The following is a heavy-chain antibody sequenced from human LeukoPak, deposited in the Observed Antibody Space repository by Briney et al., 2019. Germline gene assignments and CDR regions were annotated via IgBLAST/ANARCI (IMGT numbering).Heavy chain of an antibody. J-gene: IGHJ4*02. V-gene: IGHV3-21*01. CDR1: GFTFSIYT. D-gene: IGHD4/OR15-4a*01. CDR2: ITSSSSSI. Sequence: GGSLRLSCVASGFTFSIYTMSWVRQAPGKGLEWVSSITSSSSSIYSADSVKGRLTISRDNAKNSLYLEMNDLRDEDTAVYYCARDLAWGAYWGQGTLVTVSS. CDR3: ARDLAWGAY.